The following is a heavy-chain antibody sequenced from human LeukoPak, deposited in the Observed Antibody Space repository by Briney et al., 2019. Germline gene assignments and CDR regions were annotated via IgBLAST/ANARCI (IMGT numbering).Heavy chain of an antibody. J-gene: IGHJ4*02. CDR3: ARSGYSYGKFDY. Sequence: SETLSLTCTVSGGSISSYYWSWIRQPPGQGLEWIGYIYYSGSTNYNPSLKSRVTISVDTFKNQFSLKLSSVTAADTAVYYCARSGYSYGKFDYWGQGTLVTVSS. CDR2: IYYSGST. CDR1: GGSISSYY. D-gene: IGHD5-18*01. V-gene: IGHV4-59*01.